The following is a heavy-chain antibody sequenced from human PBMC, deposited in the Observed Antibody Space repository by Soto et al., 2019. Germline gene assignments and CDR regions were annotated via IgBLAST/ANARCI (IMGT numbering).Heavy chain of an antibody. V-gene: IGHV3-48*02. CDR1: GFTFSSYS. CDR3: ARAMYHYDSIRDAFDI. Sequence: HPGGSLRLSCAASGFTFSSYSMNWVRQAPGKGLEWVSYIRSTSSTIYYADSVKGRFTISRDNAKNSLYLQMNSLRDEDTAVYYCARAMYHYDSIRDAFDIWGQGTMVTVS. D-gene: IGHD3-22*01. CDR2: IRSTSSTI. J-gene: IGHJ3*02.